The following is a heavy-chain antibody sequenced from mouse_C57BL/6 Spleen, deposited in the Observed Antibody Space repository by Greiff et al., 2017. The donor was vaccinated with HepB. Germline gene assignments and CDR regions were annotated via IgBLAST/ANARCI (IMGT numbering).Heavy chain of an antibody. Sequence: VKLQESGAELVRPGASVTLSCKASGYTFTDYEMHWVKQTPVHGLEWIGAIDPETGGTAYNQKFKGKAILTADKSSSTAYMELRSLTSEDSAVYYCTRSGTTVVDFDYWGQGTTLTVSS. D-gene: IGHD1-1*01. CDR2: IDPETGGT. V-gene: IGHV1-15*01. J-gene: IGHJ2*01. CDR3: TRSGTTVVDFDY. CDR1: GYTFTDYE.